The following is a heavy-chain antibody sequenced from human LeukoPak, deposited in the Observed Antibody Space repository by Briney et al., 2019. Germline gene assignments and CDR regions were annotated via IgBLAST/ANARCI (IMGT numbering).Heavy chain of an antibody. CDR3: ARRRVTATRYFDY. CDR1: GGSISSSTYY. CDR2: VFYSGST. J-gene: IGHJ4*02. Sequence: SETLSLTCTVSGGSISSSTYYWGWLRQPPGKGLEWIGSVFYSGSTYYNPSLKSRLTIFLDTSKNQFSLKLSSVTAADTAVYYCARRRVTATRYFDYWGQGMLVTVSS. D-gene: IGHD2-15*01. V-gene: IGHV4-39*01.